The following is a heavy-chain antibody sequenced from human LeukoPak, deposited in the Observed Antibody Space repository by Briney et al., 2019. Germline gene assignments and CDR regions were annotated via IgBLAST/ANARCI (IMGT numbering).Heavy chain of an antibody. Sequence: GGSLRLSCVASGFTFSSYVMSWVRQAPGKGLEWVSAISGSGGGTYYADSVKGRFTISRDNSKNTLYLQMNSLRAEDTAVYYCAKTAVANGGDYWGQGTLVTVCS. D-gene: IGHD6-19*01. J-gene: IGHJ4*02. CDR1: GFTFSSYV. CDR2: ISGSGGGT. CDR3: AKTAVANGGDY. V-gene: IGHV3-23*01.